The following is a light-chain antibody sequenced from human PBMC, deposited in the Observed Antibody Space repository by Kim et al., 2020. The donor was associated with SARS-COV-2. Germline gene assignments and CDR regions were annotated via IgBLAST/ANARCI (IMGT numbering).Light chain of an antibody. J-gene: IGKJ1*01. CDR1: QNESRSL. CDR3: QKYAHSRA. Sequence: VSPGERATRTCRTSQNESRSLLARYPKKPAQAPKLLMYGATSRATGIPDRFSGGGSGTDFTLTIGSRETEDFAVYYCQKYAHSRAFGQGTKVDIK. CDR2: GAT. V-gene: IGKV3-20*01.